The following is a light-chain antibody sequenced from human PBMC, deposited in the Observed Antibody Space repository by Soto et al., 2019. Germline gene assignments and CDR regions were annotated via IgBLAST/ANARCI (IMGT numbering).Light chain of an antibody. CDR1: SSDVGAYNY. CDR2: DVT. Sequence: QSALTQPPSAPGSPGQSVTISCTGTSSDVGAYNYVSWYQQHPGKAPKLMIYDVTTRPSGVPDRFSGSKSGNTASLTVSGLQAEDEADYFCSSYTGSDNLVFGGGTKLTVL. J-gene: IGLJ2*01. CDR3: SSYTGSDNLV. V-gene: IGLV2-8*01.